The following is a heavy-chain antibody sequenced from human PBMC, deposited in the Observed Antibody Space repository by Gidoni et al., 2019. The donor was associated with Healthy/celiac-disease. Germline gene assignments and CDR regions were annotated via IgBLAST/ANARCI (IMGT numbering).Heavy chain of an antibody. J-gene: IGHJ4*02. Sequence: QVQLQESGPGLVKPSETLSLTCTVAGGSISSYYWSWIRQPPGKGLEWIGYIYYSGSTNYNPSLKSRVTISVDTSKNQFSLKLSSVTAADTAVYYCATGGGKWSLFDYWGQGTLVTVSS. V-gene: IGHV4-59*01. CDR3: ATGGGKWSLFDY. D-gene: IGHD3-16*01. CDR2: IYYSGST. CDR1: GGSISSYY.